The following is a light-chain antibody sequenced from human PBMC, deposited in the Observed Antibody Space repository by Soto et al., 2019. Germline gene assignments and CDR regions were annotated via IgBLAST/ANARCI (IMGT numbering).Light chain of an antibody. CDR3: QQYGGWT. Sequence: EIVLTQSPGTLSVSPGERATLSCRASQSISSNYLAWYQQKPGQAPSLLIYGASSRATGIPDRFSGSGYGTDLTLTISSLEPEDSAIYYCQQYGGWTFGQGTKVEVK. CDR1: QSISSNY. CDR2: GAS. V-gene: IGKV3-20*01. J-gene: IGKJ1*01.